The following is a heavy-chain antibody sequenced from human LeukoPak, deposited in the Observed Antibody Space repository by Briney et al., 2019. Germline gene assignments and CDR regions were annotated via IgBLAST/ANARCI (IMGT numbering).Heavy chain of an antibody. Sequence: GGSLRLSCAASGFTFSSYAMSWVRQAPGKGLEWVSAISGSGGSTYYADSVKGRFTISRDNSKNTLYLQMNSLRAEDTAVYYCAKNPDFWSGYVAYYFDYWGQGTLVTVSS. CDR3: AKNPDFWSGYVAYYFDY. CDR2: ISGSGGST. V-gene: IGHV3-23*01. J-gene: IGHJ4*02. D-gene: IGHD3-3*01. CDR1: GFTFSSYA.